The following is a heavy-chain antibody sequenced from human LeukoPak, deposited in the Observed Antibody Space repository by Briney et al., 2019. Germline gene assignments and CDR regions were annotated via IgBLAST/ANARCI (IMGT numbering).Heavy chain of an antibody. CDR3: AKDYGDYGVPFWYFDL. CDR1: GGSINSSSYY. Sequence: SETLSLTCTVSGGSINSSSYYWGWIRQPPGKGLEWIGSIYYSGNTYYNPSLKSRVTISVDTSKNQFSLKLSSVTAADTAVYYCAKDYGDYGVPFWYFDLWGRGTLVSVSS. CDR2: IYYSGNT. D-gene: IGHD4-17*01. J-gene: IGHJ2*01. V-gene: IGHV4-39*02.